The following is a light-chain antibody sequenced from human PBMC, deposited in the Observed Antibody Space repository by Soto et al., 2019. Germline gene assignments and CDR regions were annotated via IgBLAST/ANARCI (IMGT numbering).Light chain of an antibody. CDR3: QERSNWPQIT. J-gene: IGKJ4*01. CDR2: DAS. V-gene: IGKV3-11*01. CDR1: QSVSKY. Sequence: EIVLTQSPATLSLSPGERATLSCRASQSVSKYLAWYQQKPGQAPRLLIHDASNRATGIPARFSGSGSGTDCTLAISSREPEDVGVYYCQERSNWPQITFGGGTKVEMK.